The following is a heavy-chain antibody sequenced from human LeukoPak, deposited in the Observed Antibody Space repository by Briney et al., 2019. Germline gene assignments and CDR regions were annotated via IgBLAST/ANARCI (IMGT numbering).Heavy chain of an antibody. CDR1: GASVSSSSYY. V-gene: IGHV4-39*01. D-gene: IGHD5-18*01. Sequence: SEILSLTCTVSGASVSSSSYYWGWIRQPPGKGLEWIGTFYYSGSTYYNPSLKSRVTISVDRSKNQFSLKLTSVTAADTAVYHCARHMGTVVTDTGGDAFDTCGQGTMVTVSS. J-gene: IGHJ3*02. CDR3: ARHMGTVVTDTGGDAFDT. CDR2: FYYSGST.